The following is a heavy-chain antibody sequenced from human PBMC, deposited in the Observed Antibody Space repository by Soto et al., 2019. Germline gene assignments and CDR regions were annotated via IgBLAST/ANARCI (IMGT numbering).Heavy chain of an antibody. V-gene: IGHV4-39*07. J-gene: IGHJ4*02. D-gene: IGHD6-6*01. Sequence: PSETLSLTCTVSGGSINSSSPYWGCIRQPPGQGLEWIGEINHSGTTNYNPSLKSRVTISVDTSKNQFSLKLSSVTAADTAVYYCASRDLIAAGGFFDYWGQGTLVTVSS. CDR2: INHSGTT. CDR3: ASRDLIAAGGFFDY. CDR1: GGSINSSSPY.